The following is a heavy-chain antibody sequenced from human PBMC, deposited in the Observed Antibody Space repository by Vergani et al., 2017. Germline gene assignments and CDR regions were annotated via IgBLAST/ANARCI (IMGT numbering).Heavy chain of an antibody. Sequence: QVQLQESGPGLVKPSQTLSLTCTVSGGSISSGDYYWNWIRQHPGKGLEWIGEINHSGSTNYNPSLKSRVTISVDTSKNQFSLKLSSVTAADTAVYYCARRGGYSSSWYLGYYFDYWGQGTLVTVSS. CDR1: GGSISSGDYY. J-gene: IGHJ4*02. V-gene: IGHV4-31*03. D-gene: IGHD6-13*01. CDR3: ARRGGYSSSWYLGYYFDY. CDR2: INHSGST.